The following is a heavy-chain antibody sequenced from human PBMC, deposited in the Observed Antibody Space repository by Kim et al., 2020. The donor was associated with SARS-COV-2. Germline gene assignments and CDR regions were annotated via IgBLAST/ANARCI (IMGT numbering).Heavy chain of an antibody. V-gene: IGHV3-30*18. CDR1: GITFSSYG. CDR3: AKDLKMGHGSGCYYYYY. Sequence: GGSLRLSCAASGITFSSYGMHWVRQAPGKGLEWVAVISYDGSNKNYAYSVTVRFTISRYNAKNTLYLQMNSMSEEDTAVDYCAKDLKMGHGSGCYYYYY. CDR2: ISYDGSNK. J-gene: IGHJ6*01. D-gene: IGHD6-19*01.